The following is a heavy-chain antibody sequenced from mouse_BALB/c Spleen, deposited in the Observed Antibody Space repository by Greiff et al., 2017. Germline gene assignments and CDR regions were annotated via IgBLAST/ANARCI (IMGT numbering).Heavy chain of an antibody. CDR1: GYSITSGYY. CDR2: ISYDGSN. CDR3: ARDQRYDGPFAY. Sequence: EVKLVESGPGLVKPSQSLSLTCSVTGYSITSGYYWNWIRQFPGNKLEWMGYISYDGSNNYNPSLKNRISITRDTSKNQFFLKLNSVTTEDTATYYCARDQRYDGPFAYWGQGTLVTVSA. D-gene: IGHD2-3*01. V-gene: IGHV3-6*02. J-gene: IGHJ3*01.